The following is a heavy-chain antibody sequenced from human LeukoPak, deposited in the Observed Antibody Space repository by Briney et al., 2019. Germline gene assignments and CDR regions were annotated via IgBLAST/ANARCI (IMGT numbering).Heavy chain of an antibody. J-gene: IGHJ5*02. CDR1: GDSVSSNSAA. Sequence: SQTLSLTCAISGDSVSSNSAAWNWIRQSPSRGLEWLGRTYYRSKWYNDYAVSVKSQITINPDTSKNQFSLQLNSVTPEDTAVYYCARDRCSGGSCYSWFDPWGQGTLVTVSS. D-gene: IGHD2-15*01. V-gene: IGHV6-1*01. CDR3: ARDRCSGGSCYSWFDP. CDR2: TYYRSKWYN.